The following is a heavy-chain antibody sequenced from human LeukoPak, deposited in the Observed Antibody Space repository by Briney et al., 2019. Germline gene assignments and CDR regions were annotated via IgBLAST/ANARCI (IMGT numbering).Heavy chain of an antibody. J-gene: IGHJ4*02. Sequence: GESLKISCKGSGYSFTSYWIGWVRQMPGKGLEWMGIIYPGDSDTRYSPSFQGQVTISADKSISTAYLQCSSLKASDTAMYYCARGPYYYDSSGYGTPYYFDYWGQGTLVTVSS. CDR1: GYSFTSYW. V-gene: IGHV5-51*01. D-gene: IGHD3-22*01. CDR2: IYPGDSDT. CDR3: ARGPYYYDSSGYGTPYYFDY.